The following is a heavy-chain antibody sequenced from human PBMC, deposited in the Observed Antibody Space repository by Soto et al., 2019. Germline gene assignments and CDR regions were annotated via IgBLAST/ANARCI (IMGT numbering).Heavy chain of an antibody. CDR2: ISAYNGNT. V-gene: IGHV1-18*01. Sequence: ASVKVSCKASGYTFTSYGISWARQAPGQGLEWKGRISAYNGNTSYAQKHQGRDTMTTDTSTSTAYKELRSLRSEDTAVYYCARGLVVPAANWHFFAPGPDAFDIWGQGTMVTVSS. D-gene: IGHD2-2*01. CDR3: ARGLVVPAANWHFFAPGPDAFDI. J-gene: IGHJ3*02. CDR1: GYTFTSYG.